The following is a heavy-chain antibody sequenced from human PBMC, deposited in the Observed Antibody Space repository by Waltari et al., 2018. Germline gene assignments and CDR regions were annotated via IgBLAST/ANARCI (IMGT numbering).Heavy chain of an antibody. D-gene: IGHD3-22*01. Sequence: QLQLQASGPGLVKPSETLSPPCAVSGGSISSFSDLFSWGWIRQPPGKGLEWIGSIDYRGSTHYNPSLKSRVTISTDTSKNQFSLRLSSVTAADTAIYYCATCYFESNGYVYYYYYMDVWGKGTTVTVSS. CDR3: ATCYFESNGYVYYYYYMDV. CDR1: GGSISSFSDLFS. CDR2: IDYRGST. V-gene: IGHV4-39*07. J-gene: IGHJ6*03.